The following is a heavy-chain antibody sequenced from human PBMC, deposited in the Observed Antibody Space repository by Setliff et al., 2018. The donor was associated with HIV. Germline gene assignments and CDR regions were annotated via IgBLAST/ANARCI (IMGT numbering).Heavy chain of an antibody. J-gene: IGHJ4*02. CDR3: VRAAAGLDI. Sequence: GGSLRLSCKTSGFPFGVYTMNWVRRAPGKGLEWVASIRGKSFGGTREYAASVRGRFTISRDESKSIAYLQMDSLKAEDTAVYYCVRAAAGLDIWSQGIRVTVS. CDR2: IRGKSFGGTR. V-gene: IGHV3-49*04. CDR1: GFPFGVYT.